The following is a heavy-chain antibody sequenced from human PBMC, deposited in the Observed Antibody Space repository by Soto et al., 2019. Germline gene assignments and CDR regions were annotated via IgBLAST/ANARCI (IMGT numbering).Heavy chain of an antibody. J-gene: IGHJ2*01. V-gene: IGHV1-24*01. D-gene: IGHD4-17*01. Sequence: ASGKVSCKVSGYTLTELSMHWVRQAPGKGLEWMGGFDPEDGETIYAQKFQGRVTMTEDTSTDTAYMELSSLRSEDTAVYYCATVIAYGDYRPFALWGRGTLVTVSS. CDR2: FDPEDGET. CDR1: GYTLTELS. CDR3: ATVIAYGDYRPFAL.